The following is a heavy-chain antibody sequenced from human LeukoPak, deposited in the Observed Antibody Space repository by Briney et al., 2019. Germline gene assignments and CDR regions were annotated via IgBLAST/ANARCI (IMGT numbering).Heavy chain of an antibody. CDR3: AILSDAAAPTPYFDY. D-gene: IGHD6-13*01. J-gene: IGHJ4*02. CDR1: GYTFTSYD. V-gene: IGHV1-2*02. Sequence: GASVKVSCKASGYTFTSYDINWVRQATGQGLEWMGWINPNSGGTNYAQKFQGRVTMTRDTSISTAYMELSRLRSDDTAVYYCAILSDAAAPTPYFDYWGQGTLVTVSS. CDR2: INPNSGGT.